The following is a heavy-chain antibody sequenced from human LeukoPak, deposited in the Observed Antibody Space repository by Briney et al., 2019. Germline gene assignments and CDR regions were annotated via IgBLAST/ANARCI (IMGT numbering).Heavy chain of an antibody. CDR2: FYYGGST. D-gene: IGHD2-21*02. V-gene: IGHV4-59*05. J-gene: IGHJ4*02. Sequence: SETLPLTCTVSGGSISSYYWSWIRQPPGKGLEWIGSFYYGGSTYYNPSLKSRVTISVDTSKNQFSLKLSSLTAADTAVFYCARHAMVTAIYYWGQGALVTVSS. CDR3: ARHAMVTAIYY. CDR1: GGSISSYY.